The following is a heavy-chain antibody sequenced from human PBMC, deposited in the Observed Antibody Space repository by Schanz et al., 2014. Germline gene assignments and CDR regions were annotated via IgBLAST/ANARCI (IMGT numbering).Heavy chain of an antibody. V-gene: IGHV3-66*01. J-gene: IGHJ1*01. CDR1: GFTVSSNY. Sequence: SCASSGFTVSSNYMSWVRQAPGKGLEWVSVIYSGGSTYYADSVKGRFTISRDNSKNTMYLQMNSLRAEDKAVYHCERGDDLESVQHGRQGTLVKVSS. CDR2: IYSGGST. CDR3: ERGDDLESVQH. D-gene: IGHD1-1*01.